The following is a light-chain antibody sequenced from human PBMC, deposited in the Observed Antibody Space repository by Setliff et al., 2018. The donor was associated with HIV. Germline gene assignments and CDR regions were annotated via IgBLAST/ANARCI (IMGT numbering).Light chain of an antibody. Sequence: ALTQPASVSGSPGQSITISCTGTSSDIGNYNFVSWYQQHPGKAPKLMIYEGSERPSGVSNRFSGSKSGNTASLTISGLQTEDEADYYCCSYAGRSSWVFGRGTKVTVL. CDR3: CSYAGRSSWV. CDR1: SSDIGNYNF. V-gene: IGLV2-23*01. J-gene: IGLJ3*02. CDR2: EGS.